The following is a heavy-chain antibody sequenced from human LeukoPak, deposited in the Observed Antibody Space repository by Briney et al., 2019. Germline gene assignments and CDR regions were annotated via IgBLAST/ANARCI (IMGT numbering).Heavy chain of an antibody. Sequence: PSETLSLTCTVSSGSISSYYWSWIRQPPGKGLEWIGYIYYSGSTNYNPSLKSRVTISVDTSKNQFSLKLSSVTAADTAVYYCARVHYYDSSGYLGYYFDYWGQGTLVTVSS. CDR3: ARVHYYDSSGYLGYYFDY. V-gene: IGHV4-59*01. CDR2: IYYSGST. D-gene: IGHD3-22*01. J-gene: IGHJ4*02. CDR1: SGSISSYY.